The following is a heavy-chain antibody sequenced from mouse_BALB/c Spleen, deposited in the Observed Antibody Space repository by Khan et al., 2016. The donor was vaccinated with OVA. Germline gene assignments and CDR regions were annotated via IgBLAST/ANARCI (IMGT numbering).Heavy chain of an antibody. J-gene: IGHJ4*01. Sequence: QVRLQQSGPELVKPGASVKISCKASGYTFTAYDINWVKQRPGQGLEWIGWIYPGDGSTQYNEDFKGKATLTADGSSNTAYMPLSILTSENSAVYFWAREGLRGVAMDYWGQGTSVSVSS. D-gene: IGHD2-4*01. CDR3: AREGLRGVAMDY. CDR1: GYTFTAYD. CDR2: IYPGDGST. V-gene: IGHV1S56*01.